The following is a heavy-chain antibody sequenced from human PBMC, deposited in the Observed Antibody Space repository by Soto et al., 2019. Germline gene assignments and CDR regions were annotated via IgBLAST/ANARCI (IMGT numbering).Heavy chain of an antibody. CDR2: MGRKCEIYAT. J-gene: IGHJ5*02. CDR3: SRDDSVCFFT. CDR1: GFTFGASN. V-gene: IGHV3-73*01. Sequence: GGSLRLSCAASGFTFGASNLQWVRQASGKGLEWLGCMGRKCEIYATNFAACVKGSLTISRDVSKKTSFLKMNTLEVGDTAVYYCSRDDSVCFFTWGRGTLVTVPS. D-gene: IGHD1-1*01.